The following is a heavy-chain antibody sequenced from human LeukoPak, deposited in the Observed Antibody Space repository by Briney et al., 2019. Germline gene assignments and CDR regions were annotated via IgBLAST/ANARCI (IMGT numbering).Heavy chain of an antibody. CDR1: GFTFSTYW. Sequence: PGGSLRLSCAASGFTFSTYWMSWVRQAPGKGLEWVATINQDGSEKRHVDSVKGRFTISRDNSKNTLYLQMNSLRAEDTAVYYCAREAVTRNYFDYWGQGTLVTVSS. J-gene: IGHJ4*02. CDR2: INQDGSEK. D-gene: IGHD4-17*01. V-gene: IGHV3-7*05. CDR3: AREAVTRNYFDY.